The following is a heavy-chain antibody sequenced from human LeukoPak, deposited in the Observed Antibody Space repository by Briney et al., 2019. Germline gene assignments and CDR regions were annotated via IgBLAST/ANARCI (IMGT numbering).Heavy chain of an antibody. CDR2: IIPIFGTA. CDR1: GGTFSSYA. V-gene: IGHV1-69*13. D-gene: IGHD6-19*01. Sequence: ASVKVSCKASGGTFSSYAISWVRQAPGQGLEWMGGIIPIFGTANYAQKFQGRVTITADESTSTAYMELSSPRSEVTAVYYCARGGSEQWLVSRWFDPWGQGTLVTVSS. J-gene: IGHJ5*02. CDR3: ARGGSEQWLVSRWFDP.